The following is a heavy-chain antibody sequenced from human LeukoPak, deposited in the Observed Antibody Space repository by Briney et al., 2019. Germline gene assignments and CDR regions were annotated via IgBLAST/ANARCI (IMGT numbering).Heavy chain of an antibody. CDR3: AKVALLVDY. CDR2: ISGSGGST. Sequence: ETLSLTCAVYGGSFSGYYWSWVRQAPGKGLEWVSAISGSGGSTYYADSVKGRFTISRDNSKNTLYLQMNSLRAEDTAVYYCAKVALLVDYWGQGTLVTVSS. D-gene: IGHD3-3*02. V-gene: IGHV3-23*01. CDR1: GGSFSGYY. J-gene: IGHJ4*02.